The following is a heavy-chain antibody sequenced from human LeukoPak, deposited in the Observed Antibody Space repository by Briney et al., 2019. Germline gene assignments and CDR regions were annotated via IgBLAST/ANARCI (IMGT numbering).Heavy chain of an antibody. D-gene: IGHD5-24*01. CDR3: ARRIDGYNYNWFDP. Sequence: PSETLSLTCTVSGGSISGYYWSWIRQPAGKGLEWIGHIFYIGTTNYNPSLKSRVTISVDTSKNQFSLILSSVTAADTAVYYCARRIDGYNYNWFDPWGQGTLVTVSS. CDR1: GGSISGYY. CDR2: IFYIGTT. V-gene: IGHV4-59*08. J-gene: IGHJ5*02.